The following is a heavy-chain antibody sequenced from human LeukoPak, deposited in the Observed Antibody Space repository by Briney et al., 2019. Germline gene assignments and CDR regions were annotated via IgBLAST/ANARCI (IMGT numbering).Heavy chain of an antibody. CDR1: GFTSSDYY. D-gene: IGHD4-17*01. CDR3: AKDGDYIDY. CDR2: ISGSSTYT. Sequence: RPGGSLRLSCAASGFTSSDYYMSWIRQAPGKGLERISYISGSSTYTNYADSVKGRFTISRDNAKNSLYLQMNSLRAEDTAVYYCAKDGDYIDYWGQGTLVTVSS. J-gene: IGHJ4*02. V-gene: IGHV3-11*05.